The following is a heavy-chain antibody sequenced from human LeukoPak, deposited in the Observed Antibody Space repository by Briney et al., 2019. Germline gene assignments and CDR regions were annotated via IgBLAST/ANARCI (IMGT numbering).Heavy chain of an antibody. CDR2: ISSSSSYI. Sequence: GGSLRLSCAASGFTFTIYAMSWVRQAPGKGLEWVSSISSSSSYIYYADSVKGRFTISRDNAKNSLYLQMNSLRAEDTAVYYCARDAYNWNDRCFDYWGQGTLVTVSS. D-gene: IGHD1-1*01. CDR3: ARDAYNWNDRCFDY. CDR1: GFTFTIYA. J-gene: IGHJ4*02. V-gene: IGHV3-21*01.